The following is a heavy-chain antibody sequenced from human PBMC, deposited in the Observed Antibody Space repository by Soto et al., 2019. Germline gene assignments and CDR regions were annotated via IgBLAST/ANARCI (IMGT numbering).Heavy chain of an antibody. Sequence: HPGGSLRLSCAASGFTFSSYAMSWVRQAPGKGLEWVSAISGSGGSTYYADSVKGRFTISRDNSKNTLYLQMNSLRAEDTAVYYCAKLSGGVLNKYSSGWYVDDYWGQGTLVTVSS. CDR1: GFTFSSYA. CDR3: AKLSGGVLNKYSSGWYVDDY. J-gene: IGHJ4*02. V-gene: IGHV3-23*01. D-gene: IGHD6-19*01. CDR2: ISGSGGST.